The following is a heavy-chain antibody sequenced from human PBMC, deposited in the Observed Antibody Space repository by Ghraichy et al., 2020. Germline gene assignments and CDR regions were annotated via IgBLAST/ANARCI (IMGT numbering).Heavy chain of an antibody. D-gene: IGHD2-2*01. J-gene: IGHJ6*04. CDR2: ISGSGDIP. CDR1: GFTFSGYA. CDR3: ARDDTVLVAGANDENHSPYYMDV. Sequence: GESLNISCAASGFTFSGYAMSWVRQAPGRGLEWVSAISGSGDIPFYADSVKGRFTISRDNSKNTLFLQLKSLRAEDSAVYYCARDDTVLVAGANDENHSPYYMDVWGMGTTVTVSS. V-gene: IGHV3-23*01.